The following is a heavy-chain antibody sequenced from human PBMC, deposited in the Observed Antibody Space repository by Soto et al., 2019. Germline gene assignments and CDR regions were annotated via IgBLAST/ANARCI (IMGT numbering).Heavy chain of an antibody. Sequence: ASVKVSCKASGYTFTGYYMHWVRQAPGQGLEWMGWINPNSGGTNYAQKFQGRVTMTRDTSISTAYMELSRLRSDDTAVYYCARDSYCSSTSCYKEQQLVRDGPRSDYWGQGTLVTVSS. V-gene: IGHV1-2*02. CDR1: GYTFTGYY. J-gene: IGHJ4*02. CDR2: INPNSGGT. D-gene: IGHD2-2*02. CDR3: ARDSYCSSTSCYKEQQLVRDGPRSDY.